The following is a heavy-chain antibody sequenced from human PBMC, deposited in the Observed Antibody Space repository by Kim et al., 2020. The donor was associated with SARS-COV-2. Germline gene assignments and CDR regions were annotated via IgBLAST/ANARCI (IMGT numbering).Heavy chain of an antibody. J-gene: IGHJ4*02. Sequence: SETLSLTCAVYGGSFSGYYWSWIRQPPGKGLEWIGEINHSGSTNYNPSLKSRVTISVDTSKNQFSLKLSSVTAADTAVYYCARAPQRDMVRGRLNEINDYWGQGTLVTVSS. CDR1: GGSFSGYY. CDR2: INHSGST. CDR3: ARAPQRDMVRGRLNEINDY. V-gene: IGHV4-34*01. D-gene: IGHD3-10*01.